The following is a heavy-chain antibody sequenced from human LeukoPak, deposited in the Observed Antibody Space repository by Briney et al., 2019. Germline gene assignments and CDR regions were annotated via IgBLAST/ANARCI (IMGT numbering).Heavy chain of an antibody. CDR3: ARDFVAMYYYDSSGYSYFDY. CDR1: GFTFSSYS. V-gene: IGHV3-21*01. Sequence: GGSLRLSCAASGFTFSSYSMNWVRQAPGKGLEWVSSISSSSSSYIYYADSVKGRFTISRDNAKNSLYLQMNSLRAEDTAVYYCARDFVAMYYYDSSGYSYFDYWGQGTLVTVSS. J-gene: IGHJ4*02. CDR2: ISSSSSSYI. D-gene: IGHD3-22*01.